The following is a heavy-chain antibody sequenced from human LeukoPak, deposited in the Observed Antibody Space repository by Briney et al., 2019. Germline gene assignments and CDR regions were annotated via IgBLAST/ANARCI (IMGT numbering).Heavy chain of an antibody. D-gene: IGHD2-2*01. Sequence: GGSLRLSCAASGFTFTNYAMSWVRQAPGKGLEWVSLIGGSGNNIYYAESVKGRFTISRDNSKNTLYLQMNSLRAEDTAVYYCTRGSTSTWHDYWGQGILVTVSS. CDR1: GFTFTNYA. V-gene: IGHV3-23*01. J-gene: IGHJ4*02. CDR2: IGGSGNNI. CDR3: TRGSTSTWHDY.